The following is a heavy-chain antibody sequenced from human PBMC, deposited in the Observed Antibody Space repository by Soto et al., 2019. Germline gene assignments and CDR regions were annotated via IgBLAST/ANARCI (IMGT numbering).Heavy chain of an antibody. Sequence: QVQLVESGGGVVQPGRSLRLSCAASGFTFSSYGMHWVRHAPGKGLEWVAIISYDGSNTYYADSVKGRFTISRDNSKNPLYLQMNSLRAEDTSVYYCAKEGGLSGSYYISSSYYFDYWGQGTLATVSS. CDR2: ISYDGSNT. D-gene: IGHD1-26*01. CDR1: GFTFSSYG. CDR3: AKEGGLSGSYYISSSYYFDY. J-gene: IGHJ4*02. V-gene: IGHV3-30*18.